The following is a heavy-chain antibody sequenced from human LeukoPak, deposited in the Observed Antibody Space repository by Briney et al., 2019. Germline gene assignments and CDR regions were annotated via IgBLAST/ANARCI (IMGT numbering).Heavy chain of an antibody. CDR1: VYTLTIYR. CDR2: ISAYKGNT. CDR3: ARDPNHYFDY. V-gene: IGHV1-18*01. Sequence: ASVTVSCKSSVYTLTIYRISWVRQAPGQGLERMGWISAYKGNTNYAQKLQGRVTMTTDTSTSTAYMELRSLRSDGTAVYYCARDPNHYFDYWGQGTLVTVSS. D-gene: IGHD1-14*01. J-gene: IGHJ4*02.